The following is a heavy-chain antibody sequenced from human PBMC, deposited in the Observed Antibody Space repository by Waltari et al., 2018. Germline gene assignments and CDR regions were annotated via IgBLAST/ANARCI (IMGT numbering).Heavy chain of an antibody. V-gene: IGHV4-59*11. D-gene: IGHD3-9*01. CDR1: GGSISSHY. CDR2: IYYSGST. J-gene: IGHJ3*02. Sequence: QVQLQESGPGLVKPSETLSLTCTVSGGSISSHYWSWIRQPPGKGLEWIGYIYYSGSTNYNPSLKSRVTISVDTSKNQFSLKLSSVTAADTAVYYCARAYFGAFDIWGQGTMVTVSS. CDR3: ARAYFGAFDI.